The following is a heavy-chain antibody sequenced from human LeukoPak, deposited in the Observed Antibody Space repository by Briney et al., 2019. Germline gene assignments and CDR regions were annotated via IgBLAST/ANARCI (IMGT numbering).Heavy chain of an antibody. V-gene: IGHV3-48*03. J-gene: IGHJ4*02. CDR1: GFTFSSYE. Sequence: PGGSLRLSCAASGFTFSSYEMNWVRQAPGKGLEWVSYISSSGSTIYYADSVKGRFTISRDNAKNSLYLQMNSLRAEDTAVYYCARAYDYVPFDYWGQGTLVTVSS. D-gene: IGHD3-16*01. CDR2: ISSSGSTI. CDR3: ARAYDYVPFDY.